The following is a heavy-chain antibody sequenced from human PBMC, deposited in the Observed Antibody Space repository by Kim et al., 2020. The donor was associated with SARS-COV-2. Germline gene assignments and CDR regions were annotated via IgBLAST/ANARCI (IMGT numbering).Heavy chain of an antibody. CDR3: ARDMSD. V-gene: IGHV3-53*01. J-gene: IGHJ4*02. CDR2: YSCATT. Sequence: YSCATTPYPDAVKVRFNISRDNSKNSLYLQMNSLRAEDTAVYYCARDMSDWGQGTLVTVSS. D-gene: IGHD3-16*01.